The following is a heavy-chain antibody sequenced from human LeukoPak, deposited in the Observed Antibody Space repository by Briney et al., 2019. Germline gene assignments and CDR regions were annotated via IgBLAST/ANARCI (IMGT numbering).Heavy chain of an antibody. CDR1: GFTFSSYW. D-gene: IGHD6-19*01. CDR3: AKIRASQWLAGDSLDY. J-gene: IGHJ4*02. Sequence: PGGSLRLSCAASGFTFSSYWMSWVRQAPGKGLEWVSAISGSGGSTYYADSVKGRFTISRDNSKNTLYLQMNSLRAEDTAVYYCAKIRASQWLAGDSLDYWGQGTLVTVSS. CDR2: ISGSGGST. V-gene: IGHV3-23*01.